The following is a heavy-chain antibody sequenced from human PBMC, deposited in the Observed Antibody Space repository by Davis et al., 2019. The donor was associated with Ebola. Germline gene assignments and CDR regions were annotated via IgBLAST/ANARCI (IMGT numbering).Heavy chain of an antibody. CDR3: ARVLRSSGWYVGDY. Sequence: GGSLRLSCAASGFTFSSYDMNWVRQAPGKGLEWVSYISSSSSTIYYADSVKGRFTISRDNAKNSLYLQMNSLRAEDTAVYYCARVLRSSGWYVGDYWGQGTLVTVSS. CDR2: ISSSSSTI. V-gene: IGHV3-48*01. CDR1: GFTFSSYD. J-gene: IGHJ4*02. D-gene: IGHD6-19*01.